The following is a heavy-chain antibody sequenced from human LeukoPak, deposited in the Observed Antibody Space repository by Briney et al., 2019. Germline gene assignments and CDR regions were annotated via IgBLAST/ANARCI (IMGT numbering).Heavy chain of an antibody. CDR3: ASPFYGSGSYQLYYMDV. J-gene: IGHJ6*03. CDR2: ISYDGSNK. Sequence: GRSLRLSCAASGFTFSSYGMHWVRQAPGKGLEWVAVISYDGSNKYYADSVKGRFTISRDNSKNTLYLQMNSLRAEDTAVYYCASPFYGSGSYQLYYMDVWGKGTTVTVSS. CDR1: GFTFSSYG. D-gene: IGHD3-10*01. V-gene: IGHV3-30*03.